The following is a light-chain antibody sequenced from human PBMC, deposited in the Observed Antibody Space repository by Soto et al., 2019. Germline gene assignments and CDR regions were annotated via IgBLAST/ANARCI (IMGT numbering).Light chain of an antibody. CDR3: QQYGGSPWT. Sequence: EIVLTQSPGTLSLSPGERATLSCRASQSINNNLAWYQQKPGQTPRLLISGASGRAAGIPDKFSGSGSGTDFTLTISRLEPEDFAVYYCQQYGGSPWTFGQGTRVDIK. CDR2: GAS. J-gene: IGKJ1*01. V-gene: IGKV3-20*01. CDR1: QSINNN.